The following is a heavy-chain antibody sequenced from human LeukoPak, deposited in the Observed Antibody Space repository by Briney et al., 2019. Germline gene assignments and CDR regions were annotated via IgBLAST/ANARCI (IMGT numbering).Heavy chain of an antibody. CDR1: GGSINSFY. CDR2: IYSSGST. Sequence: SETLSLICTVSGGSINSFYWTWIRQPAGKGLEWIGRIYSSGSTNFNPSLKSRVTMSVDTSKNQFSLRLSSVTAADTAAYFCARENWRSKSIDFDSWGQGALVTVSS. D-gene: IGHD6-6*01. J-gene: IGHJ4*02. CDR3: ARENWRSKSIDFDS. V-gene: IGHV4-4*07.